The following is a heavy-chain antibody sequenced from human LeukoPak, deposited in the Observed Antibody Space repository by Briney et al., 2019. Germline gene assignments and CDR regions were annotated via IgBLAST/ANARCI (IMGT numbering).Heavy chain of an antibody. D-gene: IGHD6-13*01. CDR2: ISGSGGST. CDR3: AKGEGIAAAGTVFDY. J-gene: IGHJ4*02. V-gene: IGHV3-23*01. CDR1: GFTFSSYA. Sequence: GGSLRLSCAASGFTFSSYAMSWVRQAPGKGLEWVSAISGSGGSTYYADSVKGRFTISRDSSKNTLYLQMNSLRAEDTAVYYCAKGEGIAAAGTVFDYWGQGTLVTVSS.